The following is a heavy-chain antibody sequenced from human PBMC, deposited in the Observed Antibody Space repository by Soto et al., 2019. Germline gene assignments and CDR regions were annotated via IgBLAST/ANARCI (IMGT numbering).Heavy chain of an antibody. CDR1: GGSFSDSY. Sequence: SETLSLTCAVFGGSFSDSYWSWIRQSPGKGLEWIGEISNSGRTYYNLSLKSRVTISGDTSKNQFSLEVRSVAAADTGTYYCARGRPAIATRWFDSWGQGILVTVSS. CDR3: ARGRPAIATRWFDS. D-gene: IGHD1-1*01. J-gene: IGHJ5*01. V-gene: IGHV4-34*01. CDR2: ISNSGRT.